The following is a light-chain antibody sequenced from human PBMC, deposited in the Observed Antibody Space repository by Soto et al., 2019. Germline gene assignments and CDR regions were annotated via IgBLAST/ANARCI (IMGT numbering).Light chain of an antibody. CDR1: QNVRKY. J-gene: IGKJ4*02. CDR3: HQYGDSPPT. Sequence: EVVLTQSPGTLSASPGERVTVSCRASQNVRKYLAWYQQKAGQAPRLVIYGAGTRGTGVPDRFSGSGSGTDFTLTINSLESDDSAVYYCHQYGDSPPTFGGGTNVEI. CDR2: GAG. V-gene: IGKV3-20*01.